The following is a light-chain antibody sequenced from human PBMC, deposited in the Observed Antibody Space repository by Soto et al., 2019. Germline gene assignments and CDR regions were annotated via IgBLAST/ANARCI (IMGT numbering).Light chain of an antibody. J-gene: IGLJ1*01. Sequence: QSVLTQPPSASGSPGQSVTISCTGTSSDVGGYNYVSWYQQHPGKAPKLMIYDVSNRPSGVSNRFSGSKSGSTASLTISGLQAEDEADYYCSSYTSSSTRVFGTGTKVTVL. CDR2: DVS. V-gene: IGLV2-14*01. CDR3: SSYTSSSTRV. CDR1: SSDVGGYNY.